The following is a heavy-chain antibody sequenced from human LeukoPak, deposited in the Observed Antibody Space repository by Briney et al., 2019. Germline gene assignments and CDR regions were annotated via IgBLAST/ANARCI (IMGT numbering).Heavy chain of an antibody. V-gene: IGHV4-59*01. CDR1: GGSISSYY. CDR2: IYYSGST. Sequence: SETLSLTCTVSGGSISSYYWSWLRQPPGKGLEWIGYIYYSGSTNYNPSLKSRVTISVDTSKNQFSLKLSSVTAADTAVYYCAAEIGLELDIWRQGTMVTVSS. J-gene: IGHJ3*02. D-gene: IGHD3-3*01. CDR3: AAEIGLELDI.